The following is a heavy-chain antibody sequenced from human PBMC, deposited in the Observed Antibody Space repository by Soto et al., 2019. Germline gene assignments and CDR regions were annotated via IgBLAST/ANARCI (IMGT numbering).Heavy chain of an antibody. CDR2: IYYSGST. CDR1: GGSISGGGYY. Sequence: QVQLQQSGPGLVKPSQTLSLTCTVSGGSISGGGYYWSWIRQHPGKGLEWIGYIYYSGSTYYNPSLKSRVIISLDTSKNQFSLKLSSVTAADTAAYYCARGTEAAFYNYGMDVWGQGTTVTVSS. V-gene: IGHV4-31*03. D-gene: IGHD1-1*01. J-gene: IGHJ6*02. CDR3: ARGTEAAFYNYGMDV.